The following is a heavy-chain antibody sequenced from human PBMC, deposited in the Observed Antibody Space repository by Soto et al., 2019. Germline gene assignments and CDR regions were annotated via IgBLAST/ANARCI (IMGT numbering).Heavy chain of an antibody. Sequence: QLQLQESGSGLVKPSQTLSLTCAVSGGSISSGGYSWSWIRQPPGKGLEWIGYIYHSGSTYYNPSLKTRVTIAVHRSNNQFSLELGFVTAADTAVYYCSRGRSYGGNWDYDYWGQGTLVTVSS. J-gene: IGHJ4*02. CDR1: GGSISSGGYS. CDR3: SRGRSYGGNWDYDY. V-gene: IGHV4-30-2*01. CDR2: IYHSGST. D-gene: IGHD2-15*01.